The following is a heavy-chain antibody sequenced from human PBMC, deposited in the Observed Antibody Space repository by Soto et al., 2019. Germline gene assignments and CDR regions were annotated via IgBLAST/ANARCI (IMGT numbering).Heavy chain of an antibody. CDR2: ISGSGGST. J-gene: IGHJ4*02. D-gene: IGHD3-22*01. Sequence: GGSLRLSCAASGFTFSSYAMSWVRQAPGKGLEWVSAISGSGGSTYYADSVKGRFTISRDNSKNTLYLQMNSLRAEDTAVYYCAKDVEVFTYYDSSGYYHAFDYWGQGTLVTVSS. CDR1: GFTFSSYA. V-gene: IGHV3-23*01. CDR3: AKDVEVFTYYDSSGYYHAFDY.